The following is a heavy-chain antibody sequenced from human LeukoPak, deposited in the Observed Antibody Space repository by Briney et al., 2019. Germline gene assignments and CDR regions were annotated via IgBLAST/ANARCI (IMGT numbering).Heavy chain of an antibody. CDR1: GFSFSSYE. CDR2: ISGSGGST. CDR3: AKCPGALLTFDH. Sequence: PGGSLRLSCAASGFSFSSYEMNWVRQAPGKGLEWVSTISGSGGSTYYADSVKGRFTISRDNSKNTLYLQMNSLRAEDTAVYYCAKCPGALLTFDHWGQGTLVTVSS. D-gene: IGHD2/OR15-2a*01. J-gene: IGHJ4*02. V-gene: IGHV3-23*01.